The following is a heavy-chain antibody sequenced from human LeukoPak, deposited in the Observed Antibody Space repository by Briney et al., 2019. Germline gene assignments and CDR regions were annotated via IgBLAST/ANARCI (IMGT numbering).Heavy chain of an antibody. V-gene: IGHV1-69*02. CDR3: ARRVPLVN. CDR2: IIPMVGVT. J-gene: IGHJ4*02. Sequence: SVKVSGKASGGSLSSYSIGWVRQAPGQGLEWMGRIIPMVGVTKYAQKFQGRVTMTADKSTNTAYMELTRLTSEDTAVYYCARRVPLVNWGQGTLVTVSS. CDR1: GGSLSSYS. D-gene: IGHD1-26*01.